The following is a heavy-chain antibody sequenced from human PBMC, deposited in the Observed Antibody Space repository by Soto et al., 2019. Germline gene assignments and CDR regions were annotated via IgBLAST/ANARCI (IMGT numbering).Heavy chain of an antibody. Sequence: GSLRLSCAASGFTFSSYGMHWVRQAPGKGLEWVAVIWYDGSNKYYADSVKGRFTISRDNSKNTLYLQMNSLRAEDTAVYYCARDMGYNWNYPHFDYWGQGTLVTVSS. CDR1: GFTFSSYG. CDR2: IWYDGSNK. V-gene: IGHV3-33*01. CDR3: ARDMGYNWNYPHFDY. J-gene: IGHJ4*02. D-gene: IGHD1-7*01.